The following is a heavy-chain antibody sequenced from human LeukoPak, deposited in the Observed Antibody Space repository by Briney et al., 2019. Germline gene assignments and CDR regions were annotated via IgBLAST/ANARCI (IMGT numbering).Heavy chain of an antibody. J-gene: IGHJ4*02. CDR1: GFTFRSYG. D-gene: IGHD3-22*01. CDR3: ARGCFYDRSPYCPFDY. V-gene: IGHV3-30-3*01. CDR2: ISYDGSNE. Sequence: GGSLRLSCAASGFTFRSYGMHWVRQAPGKGLEWVAVISYDGSNEYHADSVKGRFTISRDNSKNTLYLQMDSLRGEDTAVYYCARGCFYDRSPYCPFDYWGQGTLVTVSS.